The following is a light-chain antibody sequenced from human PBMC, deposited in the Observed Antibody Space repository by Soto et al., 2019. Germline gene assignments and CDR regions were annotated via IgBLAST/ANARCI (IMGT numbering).Light chain of an antibody. J-gene: IGKJ4*01. CDR2: DAS. CDR3: QQRSNWPLT. Sequence: EIVLTHSPATLSLSPGERATLSCRASQSVSSYLAWYQQKPGQAPRLLIYDASNRATGVPAGFSGSGSGTDFTLTISSLEPEDFAVYYCQQRSNWPLTFGGGTKVDIK. V-gene: IGKV3-11*01. CDR1: QSVSSY.